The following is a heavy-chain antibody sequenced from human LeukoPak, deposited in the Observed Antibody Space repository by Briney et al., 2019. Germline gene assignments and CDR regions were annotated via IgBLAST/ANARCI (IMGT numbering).Heavy chain of an antibody. CDR3: ARARGSGSNFPTKTDYYFNY. CDR2: ICSSSGYI. CDR1: GFTFSSYS. V-gene: IGHV3-21*01. Sequence: GGSLRLSCATSGFTFSSYSMNWVRQAPGKGLEWASSICSSSGYIYYADSVKGRFTISKVNAKNSLYLQMNSLRAEDTALYYCARARGSGSNFPTKTDYYFNYWGQGTLVTVSS. J-gene: IGHJ4*02. D-gene: IGHD1-26*01.